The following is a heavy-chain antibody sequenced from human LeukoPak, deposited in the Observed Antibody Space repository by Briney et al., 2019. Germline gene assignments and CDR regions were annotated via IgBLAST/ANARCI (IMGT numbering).Heavy chain of an antibody. J-gene: IGHJ6*03. CDR3: ARGGLSRYYYYMDV. CDR2: IWYDGSNK. V-gene: IGHV3-33*01. Sequence: PGGSLRLSCAASGFTFSSYGMHWVRQAPGKGLEWVAVIWYDGSNKYYADSVKGRFTISRDNSKNTLYLQMNSLRAEDTAVYYCARGGLSRYYYYMDVRGKGTTVTVSS. D-gene: IGHD6-25*01. CDR1: GFTFSSYG.